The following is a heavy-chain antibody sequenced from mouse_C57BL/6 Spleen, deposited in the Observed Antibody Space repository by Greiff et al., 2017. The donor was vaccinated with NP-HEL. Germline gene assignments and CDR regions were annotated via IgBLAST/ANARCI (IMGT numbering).Heavy chain of an antibody. CDR1: GFNINDDY. V-gene: IGHV14-4*01. CDR2: IDPENGDT. CDR3: TACGD. Sequence: VQLQQSGAELVRPGASVKLSCTASGFNINDDYMHWVKQRPEQGLEWIGWIDPENGDTDYASKFQGKAPITADTSSNTAYLQLSSQKYEDTGDYYCTACGDWGKGTTLTVAS. J-gene: IGHJ2*01.